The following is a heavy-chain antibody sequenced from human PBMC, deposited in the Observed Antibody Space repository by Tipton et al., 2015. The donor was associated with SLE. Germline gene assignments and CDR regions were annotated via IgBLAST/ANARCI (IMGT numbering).Heavy chain of an antibody. J-gene: IGHJ4*02. Sequence: TLSLTCTVSGGSISSYYWSWIRQPPGKGPEWIGYIYYMGSTNYNPSLKSRVTISVDTTKNQFSLKLSSVTAADTAVYYCASLYYDSNRGDYWGQGTLVTVSS. D-gene: IGHD3-22*01. CDR1: GGSISSYY. CDR2: IYYMGST. V-gene: IGHV4-59*01. CDR3: ASLYYDSNRGDY.